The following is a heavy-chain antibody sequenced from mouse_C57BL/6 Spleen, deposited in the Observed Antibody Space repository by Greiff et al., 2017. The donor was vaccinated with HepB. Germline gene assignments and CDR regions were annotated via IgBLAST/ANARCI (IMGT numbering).Heavy chain of an antibody. CDR2: INYDGSST. J-gene: IGHJ1*03. CDR3: ARELGSGYGYFDV. V-gene: IGHV5-16*01. Sequence: EVQRVESEGGLVQPGSSMKLSCTASGFTFSDYYMAWVRQVPEKGLEWVANINYDGSSTYYLDSLKSRFIISRDNAKNILYLQMSSLKSEDTATYYCARELGSGYGYFDVWGTGTTVTVSS. D-gene: IGHD1-1*01. CDR1: GFTFSDYY.